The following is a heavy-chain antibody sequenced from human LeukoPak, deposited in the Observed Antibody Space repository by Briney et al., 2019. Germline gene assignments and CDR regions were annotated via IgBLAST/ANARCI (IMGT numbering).Heavy chain of an antibody. J-gene: IGHJ6*02. D-gene: IGHD6-13*01. V-gene: IGHV1-18*01. Sequence: ASVKVSCKASGYTFTSYGISWVRQAPGQGLEWMGWISAYNGNTNYAQKLQGRVTTTTDTSTSTAYMELRSLRSDDTAVYYCARVTAAGPLPNYGMDVWGQGTTVTVSS. CDR2: ISAYNGNT. CDR1: GYTFTSYG. CDR3: ARVTAAGPLPNYGMDV.